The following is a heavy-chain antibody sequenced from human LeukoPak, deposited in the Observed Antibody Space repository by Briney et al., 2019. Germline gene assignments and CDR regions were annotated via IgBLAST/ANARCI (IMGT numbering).Heavy chain of an antibody. V-gene: IGHV3-20*01. D-gene: IGHD3-22*01. J-gene: IGHJ3*02. CDR2: INWNGGST. CDR1: GFTFDDYG. CDR3: ARDRDSSGYYSDAFDI. Sequence: GGSLRLSYAASGFTFDDYGMSWVRQGPGKGLEWVSGINWNGGSTGYADSVKGRFTISRDNAKNSLYLQMNSLRAEDTALYHCARDRDSSGYYSDAFDIWGQGTMVTVSS.